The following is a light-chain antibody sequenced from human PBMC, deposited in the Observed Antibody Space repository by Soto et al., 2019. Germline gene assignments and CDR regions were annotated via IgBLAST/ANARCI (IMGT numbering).Light chain of an antibody. CDR3: QHYGSLVLT. J-gene: IGKJ4*01. V-gene: IGKV3-20*01. CDR1: QSVSSSY. Sequence: EIVLTQSPGTLSLSPGERATLSCRASQSVSSSYLAWYQQKPGQAPRLLIYGASSRSTGIPDRFSGSGSGTDFTLTISRLEPDEFAVYYCQHYGSLVLTFGGGTKVEIK. CDR2: GAS.